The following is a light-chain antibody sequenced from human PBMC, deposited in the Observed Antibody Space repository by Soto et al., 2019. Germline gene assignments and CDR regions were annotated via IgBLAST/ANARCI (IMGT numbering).Light chain of an antibody. CDR1: QSISSY. Sequence: DIQMTQSPSSLSASVGDRVTITCRASQSISSYLNWYQQKPGKAPTLLIYAASRLQSGDPSRFSGSGSGADFTITSSRLQTEDFATYYCQQSYSTLWTVGQGTKVEIK. CDR2: AAS. CDR3: QQSYSTLWT. J-gene: IGKJ1*01. V-gene: IGKV1-39*01.